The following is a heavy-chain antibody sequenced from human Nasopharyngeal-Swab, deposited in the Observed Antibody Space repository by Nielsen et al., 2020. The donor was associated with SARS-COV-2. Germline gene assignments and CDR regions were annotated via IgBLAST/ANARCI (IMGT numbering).Heavy chain of an antibody. Sequence: GESLKISCAASGFTLSSYWMHWVRQAPGKGLVWVSRISGDGSNTFYADSVKGRFTISRDNAKNTLYLQMNSLRAEDTAVYYCARDLYRQQWPLYNYYGMDVWGQETTVTVSS. V-gene: IGHV3-74*01. D-gene: IGHD6-19*01. CDR3: ARDLYRQQWPLYNYYGMDV. CDR2: ISGDGSNT. J-gene: IGHJ6*02. CDR1: GFTLSSYW.